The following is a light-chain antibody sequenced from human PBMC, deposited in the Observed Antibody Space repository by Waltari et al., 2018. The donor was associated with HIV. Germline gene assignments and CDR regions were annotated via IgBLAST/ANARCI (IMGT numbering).Light chain of an antibody. V-gene: IGLV1-51*01. CDR3: GTWDVRLSAGVFGSGTKV. J-gene: IGLJ1*01. Sequence: QSALTQQPPSVSAAPGQNVTMSCSHGNSNFANHLLFWYQHRPGMAPRLLIYDINKRPLGIPQRFAASKSGTSATLGITGLQTADEGEYYCGTWDVRLSAGVFGSGTKVF. CDR1: NSNFANHL. CDR2: DIN.